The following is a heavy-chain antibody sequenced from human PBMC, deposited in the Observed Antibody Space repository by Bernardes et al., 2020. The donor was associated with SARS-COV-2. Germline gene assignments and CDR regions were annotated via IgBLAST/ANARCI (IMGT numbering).Heavy chain of an antibody. CDR1: GFTFSSYA. Sequence: GGSLRLSCAASGFTFSSYAMHWVRQAPGKGLEWVAVISYDGSNKYYADSVKGRFTISRDNSKNTLYLQMNSLGAEDTAVYYCARDTGVGATKVSWYFDLWGRGTLVTVSS. CDR2: ISYDGSNK. D-gene: IGHD1-26*01. CDR3: ARDTGVGATKVSWYFDL. V-gene: IGHV3-30-3*01. J-gene: IGHJ2*01.